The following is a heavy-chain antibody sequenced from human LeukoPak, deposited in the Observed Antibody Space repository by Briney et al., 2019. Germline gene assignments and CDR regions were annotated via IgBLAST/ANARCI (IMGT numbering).Heavy chain of an antibody. V-gene: IGHV4-34*01. D-gene: IGHD6-6*01. J-gene: IGHJ4*02. CDR3: ARGRQLVGDYFDY. Sequence: SETLSLTCAVYGGSFSGYYWSWIRQPPGKGLEWIGEINHSGSTNYNPSLKSRVTISVDTSKNQFSLKLSSVTAADTAVCYCARGRQLVGDYFDYWGQGTLVTVSS. CDR2: INHSGST. CDR1: GGSFSGYY.